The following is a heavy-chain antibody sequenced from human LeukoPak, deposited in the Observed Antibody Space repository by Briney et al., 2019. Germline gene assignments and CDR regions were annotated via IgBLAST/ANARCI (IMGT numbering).Heavy chain of an antibody. J-gene: IGHJ5*02. CDR3: AKGSGINHYHWIDP. CDR1: GFTFSSYA. D-gene: IGHD1-14*01. CDR2: ISYDGSNK. Sequence: GRSLRLSCAASGFTFSSYAMHWVRQAPGKGLEWVAVISYDGSNKYYADSVKGRFTISRDNSKNTLYLQMDSLRAEDTALYYCAKGSGINHYHWIDPWGQGTLVTVPS. V-gene: IGHV3-30-3*01.